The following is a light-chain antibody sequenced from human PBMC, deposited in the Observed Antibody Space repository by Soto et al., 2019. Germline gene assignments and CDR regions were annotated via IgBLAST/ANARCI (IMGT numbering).Light chain of an antibody. CDR1: QSVSIL. J-gene: IGKJ4*01. CDR2: RAS. V-gene: IGKV3-15*01. CDR3: QQYNNWPRAT. Sequence: EIVMTQSPATLSVSPGERATLSCRASQSVSILLAWYQQKPGQAPRLLMFRASIRATGFPARFSGSGSGTEFNITISSLQSEDSAVYYCQQYNNWPRATFGGGTKVDIK.